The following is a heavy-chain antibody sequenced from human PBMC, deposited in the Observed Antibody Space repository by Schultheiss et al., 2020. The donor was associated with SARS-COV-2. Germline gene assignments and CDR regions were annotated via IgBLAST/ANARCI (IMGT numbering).Heavy chain of an antibody. V-gene: IGHV1-18*04. CDR2: ISAYNGNT. Sequence: ASVKVSCKASGYTFTSYGISWVRQAPGQGLEWMGWISAYNGNTNYAQKLQGRVTMTTDTSTSTAYMELRSLRSDDTAVYYCARDRWIVVVNYYYYGMDVWGQGTTVTVSS. CDR1: GYTFTSYG. J-gene: IGHJ6*02. D-gene: IGHD3-22*01. CDR3: ARDRWIVVVNYYYYGMDV.